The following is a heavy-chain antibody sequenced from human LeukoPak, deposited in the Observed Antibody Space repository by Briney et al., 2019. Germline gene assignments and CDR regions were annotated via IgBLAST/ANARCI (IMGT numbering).Heavy chain of an antibody. CDR2: MTSRDGTT. J-gene: IGHJ4*02. CDR1: GFTFSRYA. D-gene: IGHD3-10*01. CDR3: VKDRPNYYHPSGDYYKRDGDY. V-gene: IGHV3-23*01. Sequence: PGGSLRLSCSASGFTFSRYAMSWVRQAPGKGLEWVSSMTSRDGTTYYTDSGEGRFTISRDNSKNTLYLQMNALRIEDTAVYYCVKDRPNYYHPSGDYYKRDGDYWGQGTLVTVSS.